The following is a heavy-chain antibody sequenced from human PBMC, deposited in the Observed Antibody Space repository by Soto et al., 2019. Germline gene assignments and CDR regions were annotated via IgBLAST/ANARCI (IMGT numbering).Heavy chain of an antibody. J-gene: IGHJ6*02. CDR2: ISSSSSYI. CDR1: GFTFSSYS. Sequence: GGSLRLSCAASGFTFSSYSMNWVRQAPGKGLEWVSSISSSSSYIYYADSVKGRFTISRDNAKNSLYLQMNSLRAEDTAVYYCARALRIAVAGTRYYGMDVWGQGTTVTVSS. V-gene: IGHV3-21*01. CDR3: ARALRIAVAGTRYYGMDV. D-gene: IGHD6-19*01.